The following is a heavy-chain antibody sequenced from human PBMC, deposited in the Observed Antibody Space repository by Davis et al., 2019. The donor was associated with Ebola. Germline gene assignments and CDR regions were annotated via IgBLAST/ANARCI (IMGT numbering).Heavy chain of an antibody. CDR2: ISRDSGNI. J-gene: IGHJ3*02. CDR1: GFTFDDYA. CDR3: ARTGAFDI. D-gene: IGHD1-1*01. Sequence: SLKISCAASGFTFDDYAMHWVRQAPGKGLEWVSSISRDSGNIGYADSVKGRFTVSRDNAKNSLYLQMNSLRAEDTAVYYCARTGAFDIWGQGTMVTVSS. V-gene: IGHV3-9*01.